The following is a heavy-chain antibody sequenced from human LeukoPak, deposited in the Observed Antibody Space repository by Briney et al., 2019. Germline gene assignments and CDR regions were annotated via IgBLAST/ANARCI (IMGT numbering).Heavy chain of an antibody. V-gene: IGHV3-23*01. CDR3: AGVIGDSSGYYPR. Sequence: GGSLRLSCAASGFTFTNYAMNWVRQAPGKGLEWVSAISGSGGSTYYADSVKGRFTISRDNSKNTLYLQMNSLRADDTAVYYCAGVIGDSSGYYPRWGQGTLVTVSS. J-gene: IGHJ4*02. CDR1: GFTFTNYA. D-gene: IGHD3-22*01. CDR2: ISGSGGST.